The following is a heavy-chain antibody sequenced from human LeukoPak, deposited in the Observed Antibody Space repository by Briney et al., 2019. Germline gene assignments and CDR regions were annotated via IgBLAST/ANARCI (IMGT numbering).Heavy chain of an antibody. CDR2: IWYDGSNK. D-gene: IGHD4-17*01. J-gene: IGHJ4*02. V-gene: IGHV3-33*01. CDR3: ARARDGDYLDY. Sequence: PGRSLRLSCAASGFTFSSYGMHWVRQAPGKGLEWVAVIWYDGSNKYYADSVKGRFTISRDNSKNTLYLQMNTLTAEDTAVYYCARARDGDYLDYWGQGTLVAVSS. CDR1: GFTFSSYG.